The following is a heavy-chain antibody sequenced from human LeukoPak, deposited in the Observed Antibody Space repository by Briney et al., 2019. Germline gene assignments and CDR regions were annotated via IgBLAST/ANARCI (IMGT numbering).Heavy chain of an antibody. CDR1: GGFISSYY. Sequence: SETLSLTCTVSGGFISSYYWSWIRQPAGKGLEWIGRIYTSGSTNYNPSLKSRVTISVDTSKNQFSLKLSSVTAADTAVYYCARRKVGAPPPPLRAAPNFDYWGQGTLVTVSS. V-gene: IGHV4-4*07. CDR3: ARRKVGAPPPPLRAAPNFDY. CDR2: IYTSGST. J-gene: IGHJ4*02. D-gene: IGHD1-26*01.